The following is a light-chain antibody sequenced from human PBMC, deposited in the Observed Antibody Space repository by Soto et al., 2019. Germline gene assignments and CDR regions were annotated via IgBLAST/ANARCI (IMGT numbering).Light chain of an antibody. J-gene: IGLJ2*01. V-gene: IGLV2-14*01. CDR1: SSDVGGYNY. Sequence: QSALTQPASVSGSPGQSITISCTGTSSDVGGYNYVSWYQQHPGKAPKLMIYDVSKRPSGVSNRFSGSKSDNTASLTISGLQDEDEADYYCSSYTSSSTPMVFGGGTKLTVL. CDR2: DVS. CDR3: SSYTSSSTPMV.